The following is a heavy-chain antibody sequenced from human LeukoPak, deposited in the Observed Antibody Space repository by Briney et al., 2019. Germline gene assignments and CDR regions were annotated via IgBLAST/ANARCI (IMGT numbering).Heavy chain of an antibody. Sequence: SETLSLTCTVSGGSISSDHWNWIRQPPGKGLEWIGCIYYSGSTYYNPSLKSRVTISVDTSKNQFSLKLSSVTAADTAVYYCARHETPARFDPWGQGTLVTVSS. V-gene: IGHV4-59*08. CDR3: ARHETPARFDP. CDR2: IYYSGST. CDR1: GGSISSDH. J-gene: IGHJ5*02.